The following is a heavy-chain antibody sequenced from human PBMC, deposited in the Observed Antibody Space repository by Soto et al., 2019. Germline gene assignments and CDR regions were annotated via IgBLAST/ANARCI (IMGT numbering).Heavy chain of an antibody. CDR2: IYYSGST. CDR3: ARADYSSSSGYYYYYGMDV. Sequence: SETLSLTCTVSGGSVSSGSYYWSWIRQPPGKGLEWIGYIYYSGSTNYNPSLKSRVTISVDTSKNQFSLKPSSVTAADTAVYYCARADYSSSSGYYYYYGMDVWGQGTTVTVSS. V-gene: IGHV4-61*01. CDR1: GGSVSSGSYY. D-gene: IGHD6-6*01. J-gene: IGHJ6*02.